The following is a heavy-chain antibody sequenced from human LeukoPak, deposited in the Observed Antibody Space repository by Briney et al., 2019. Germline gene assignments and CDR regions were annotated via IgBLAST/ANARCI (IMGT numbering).Heavy chain of an antibody. CDR1: GFTLSSYW. D-gene: IGHD3-16*01. CDR2: IKQDGSEK. V-gene: IGHV3-7*01. Sequence: GGSLRLSCAASGFTLSSYWMNWVRQAPGKGLEWVANIKQDGSEKYYVDSVKGRLTISRDNAKNSLYLQMNSLRVEDTAVYYCARGGGLWGQGTLVTVSS. J-gene: IGHJ4*02. CDR3: ARGGGL.